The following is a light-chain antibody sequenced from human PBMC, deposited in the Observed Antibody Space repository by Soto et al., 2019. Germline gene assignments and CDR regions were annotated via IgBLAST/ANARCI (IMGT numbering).Light chain of an antibody. J-gene: IGLJ1*01. CDR3: GTWDSSLSAYV. V-gene: IGLV1-51*01. CDR1: SSNIGNNY. Sequence: LTIFSTESSSNIGNNYVSWYQQLPGTAPKLLIYDNNKRPSGIPDRFSGSKSGTSATLGITGLQTGDEADYYCGTWDSSLSAYVFGPVTKVTVL. CDR2: DNN.